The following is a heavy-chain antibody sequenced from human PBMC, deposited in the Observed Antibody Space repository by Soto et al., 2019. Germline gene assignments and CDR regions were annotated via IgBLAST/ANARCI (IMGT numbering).Heavy chain of an antibody. Sequence: QVQLHESGPGLVKPSQTLSLSCTVSGDSISRGGYYWNWIRQHPRKGLEWIGYIYHSGSTNYNPPLNSRVTVSVDTSKNQLCLELTNVTAADTAVYYCVRDGAGASGLGCFGPWGQGILVTVSS. V-gene: IGHV4-31*03. CDR1: GDSISRGGYY. CDR3: VRDGAGASGLGCFGP. J-gene: IGHJ5*02. CDR2: IYHSGST. D-gene: IGHD3-10*01.